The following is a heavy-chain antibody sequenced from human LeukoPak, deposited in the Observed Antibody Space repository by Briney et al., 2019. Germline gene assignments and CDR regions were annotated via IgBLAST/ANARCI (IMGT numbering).Heavy chain of an antibody. CDR1: GGTFSSCA. Sequence: GASVKVSCKASGGTFSSCAISWVRQAPGQGLEWMGRIIPILGIANYAQKFQGRVTITADKSTSTAYMELSSLRSEDTAVYYCARVHGPYYFDYWGQGTLVTVSS. CDR2: IIPILGIA. CDR3: ARVHGPYYFDY. J-gene: IGHJ4*02. V-gene: IGHV1-69*04.